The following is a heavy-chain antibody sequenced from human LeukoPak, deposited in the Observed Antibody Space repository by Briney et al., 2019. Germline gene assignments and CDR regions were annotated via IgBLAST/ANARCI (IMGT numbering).Heavy chain of an antibody. Sequence: PSETLSLTCTVSGGSISSSSYYWGWIRQPPGKGLEWIGSIYYSGSTYYNPSLKSRVTISVDTSKNQFSLKLSSVTAADTAVYYCARDYKLGELVYFDYWGQGTLVTVSS. CDR3: ARDYKLGELVYFDY. D-gene: IGHD3-16*01. V-gene: IGHV4-39*07. CDR1: GGSISSSSYY. J-gene: IGHJ4*02. CDR2: IYYSGST.